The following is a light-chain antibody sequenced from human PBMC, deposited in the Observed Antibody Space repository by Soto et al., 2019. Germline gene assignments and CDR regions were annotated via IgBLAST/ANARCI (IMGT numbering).Light chain of an antibody. J-gene: IGKJ4*01. CDR1: QSMDNNH. CDR2: GTS. V-gene: IGKV3-20*01. Sequence: EIVLTQSPGTLSLSPGERVTLSCRASQSMDNNHLAWYQQKPGQAPRLLIHGTSNRATGIPDRFSGSGSGTDFTLTFSRLEPEDFAVYYCEYYGTSITFGGGTKVEIK. CDR3: EYYGTSIT.